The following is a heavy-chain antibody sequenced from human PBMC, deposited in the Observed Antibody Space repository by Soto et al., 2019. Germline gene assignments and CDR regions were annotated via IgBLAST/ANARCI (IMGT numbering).Heavy chain of an antibody. CDR2: IWYDGSNK. CDR1: GFTFSSCG. J-gene: IGHJ6*02. CDR3: AREPQRGVATKGMDV. V-gene: IGHV3-33*01. D-gene: IGHD5-12*01. Sequence: QVQLVESGGGVVQPGRSLRLSCAASGFTFSSCGMHWVRQAPGKGLEWVAVIWYDGSNKYYADSVKGRFTISRDNSKNTLYLQMNSLRAEDTAVYYCAREPQRGVATKGMDVWGQGTTVTVSS.